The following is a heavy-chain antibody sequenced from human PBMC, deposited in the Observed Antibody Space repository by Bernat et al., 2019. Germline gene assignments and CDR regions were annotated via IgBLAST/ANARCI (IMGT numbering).Heavy chain of an antibody. CDR2: VRYDGSNK. CDR3: AKDHPYGMDV. CDR1: GFTFSDYG. J-gene: IGHJ6*01. V-gene: IGHV3-30*02. Sequence: QVQLVESGGGVVQPGGSLRLSCAASGFTFSDYGMHWVRQAPGKGLEWVAFVRYDGSNKYYADAGKGRFTISRDNAKNTLYLQMNSLRPEDTAVYYCAKDHPYGMDVWGQGTTVTVSS.